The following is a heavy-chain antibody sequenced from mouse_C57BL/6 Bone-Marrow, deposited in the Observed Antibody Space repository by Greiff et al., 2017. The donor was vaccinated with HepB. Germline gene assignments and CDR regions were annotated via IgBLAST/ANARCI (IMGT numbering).Heavy chain of an antibody. CDR1: GYSITSGYD. V-gene: IGHV3-1*01. CDR2: ISYSGST. Sequence: EVKLQESGPGMVKPSQSLSLTCTVTGYSITSGYDWHWIRHFPGNKLEWMGYISYSGSTNYNPSLKSRISITHDTSKNHFFLKLKSVTTEDTATYYCARDQNYSWFAYWGQGTLVTVSA. CDR3: ARDQNYSWFAY. J-gene: IGHJ3*01. D-gene: IGHD2-1*01.